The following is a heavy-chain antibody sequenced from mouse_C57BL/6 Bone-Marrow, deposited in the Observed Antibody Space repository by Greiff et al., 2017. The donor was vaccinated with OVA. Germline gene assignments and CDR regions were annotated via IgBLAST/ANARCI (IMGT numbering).Heavy chain of an antibody. Sequence: EVQVVESGGGLVKPGGSLKLSCAASGFTFSSYAMSWVRQTPEKRLEWVATISDGGSYSYYPDNVKGRFTISRDNAKNNLYLQMSHLKSEDTAMYYCARVYYGNYGAWFAYWGQGTLVTVSA. J-gene: IGHJ3*01. CDR3: ARVYYGNYGAWFAY. CDR2: ISDGGSYS. D-gene: IGHD2-1*01. CDR1: GFTFSSYA. V-gene: IGHV5-4*01.